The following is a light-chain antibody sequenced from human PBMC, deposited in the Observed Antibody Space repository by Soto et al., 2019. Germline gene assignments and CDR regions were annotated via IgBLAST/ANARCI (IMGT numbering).Light chain of an antibody. Sequence: QSVLTQPASVSGSPGQSITISCTGTSSDVGAYNYVSWYQHHPGKAPKLMIYDVSNRPSGVSDRFSGSKSGNTASPTISGLQAEDEADYYCNSFTTSSTLVFGGGTKLTVL. V-gene: IGLV2-14*03. CDR1: SSDVGAYNY. J-gene: IGLJ2*01. CDR3: NSFTTSSTLV. CDR2: DVS.